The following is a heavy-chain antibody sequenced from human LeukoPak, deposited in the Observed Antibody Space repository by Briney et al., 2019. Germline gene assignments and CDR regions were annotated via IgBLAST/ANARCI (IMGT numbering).Heavy chain of an antibody. J-gene: IGHJ4*02. D-gene: IGHD1-1*01. CDR1: GLSFSDNY. V-gene: IGHV3-11*04. CDR2: ISGNGGVI. Sequence: GGSLRLSCAASGLSFSDNYMTWVRQAPGKGLEWLSYISGNGGVIQYADSVKGRFTISRDNAKKLLYLQMDSLRVEDTAIYYCARDPRTVRIWGQGTLVTVSS. CDR3: ARDPRTVRI.